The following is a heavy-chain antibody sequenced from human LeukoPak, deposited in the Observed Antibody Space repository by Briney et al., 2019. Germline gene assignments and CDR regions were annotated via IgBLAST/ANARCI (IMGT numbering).Heavy chain of an antibody. Sequence: GASVKVSCKASGYTFTNYGISWVRQAPGQGLEWMGWINPNSGGTNYAQKFQGRVTMTRDTSISTAYMELSRLRSDDTAVYYCARSFLSRYCTNGVCWFDYWGQGTLVTVSS. CDR3: ARSFLSRYCTNGVCWFDY. CDR2: INPNSGGT. J-gene: IGHJ4*02. D-gene: IGHD2-8*01. V-gene: IGHV1-2*02. CDR1: GYTFTNYG.